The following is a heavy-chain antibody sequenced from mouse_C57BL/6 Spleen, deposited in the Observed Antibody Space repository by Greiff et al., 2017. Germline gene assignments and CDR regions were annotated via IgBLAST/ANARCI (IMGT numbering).Heavy chain of an antibody. Sequence: QVQLKQPGAELVKPGASVKLSCKASGYTFTSYWMHWVKQRPGRGLEWIGRIDPNSGGTKYNEKFKSKATLTVDKPSSTAYMQLSSLTSEDSAVYYCAREDYGNYGYFDFWGTGTSVTVSS. CDR1: GYTFTSYW. V-gene: IGHV1-72*01. CDR3: AREDYGNYGYFDF. D-gene: IGHD2-1*01. CDR2: IDPNSGGT. J-gene: IGHJ1*03.